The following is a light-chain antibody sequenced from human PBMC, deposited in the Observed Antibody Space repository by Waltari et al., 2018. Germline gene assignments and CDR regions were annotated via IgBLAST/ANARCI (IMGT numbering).Light chain of an antibody. CDR3: AAWDDSLSAYV. Sequence: QSVLTQPPSASATPGQRVTISCSGSSSNIGANSVYWYQQFPGTAPKLLLYRNHQRPSGAPDRCSGATSGTSASLAISGLRSEDEADYYCAAWDDSLSAYVFGTGTTVTVL. CDR2: RNH. V-gene: IGLV1-47*01. J-gene: IGLJ1*01. CDR1: SSNIGANS.